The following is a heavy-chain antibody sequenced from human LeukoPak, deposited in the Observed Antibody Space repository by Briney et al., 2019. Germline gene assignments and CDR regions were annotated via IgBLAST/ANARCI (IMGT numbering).Heavy chain of an antibody. V-gene: IGHV3-7*01. J-gene: IGHJ5*02. CDR2: IKQDGSEK. CDR1: GFTFSNYA. CDR3: ASANYDFWSGYHPGGGTWFDP. Sequence: GGSLRLSCAASGFTFSNYAMSWVRQAPGKGLEWVANIKQDGSEKYYVDSVKGRFTISRDNAKNSLYLQMNSLRAEDTAVYYCASANYDFWSGYHPGGGTWFDPWGQGTLVTVSS. D-gene: IGHD3-3*01.